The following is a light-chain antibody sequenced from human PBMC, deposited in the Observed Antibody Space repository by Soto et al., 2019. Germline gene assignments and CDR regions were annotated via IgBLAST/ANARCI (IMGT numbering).Light chain of an antibody. CDR1: QSISSW. V-gene: IGKV1-5*01. J-gene: IGKJ1*01. CDR2: DAS. Sequence: DIQMTQSPSTLSASVGDRVTITCRASQSISSWLAWYQQKPGKAPKLLIYDASSLESGVPSRFSGSGSGTDFTLTIRRLQPDDVATYYCQQYNSYSWTFGQGTKVEIK. CDR3: QQYNSYSWT.